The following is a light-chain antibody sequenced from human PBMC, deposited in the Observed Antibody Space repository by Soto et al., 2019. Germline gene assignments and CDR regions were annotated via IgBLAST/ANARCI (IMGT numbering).Light chain of an antibody. CDR3: QQYDSSLLT. CDR2: GAS. J-gene: IGKJ4*01. CDR1: QSLSRSY. V-gene: IGKV3-20*01. Sequence: EIVLTQSPGTLSLSPGERATLSCRASQSLSRSYLAWYQQRPGQAPRLLIYGASARATGIPDRFSGSGSGTDFSLTISRLEPEDFAVYYCQQYDSSLLTFGGGTKVEIK.